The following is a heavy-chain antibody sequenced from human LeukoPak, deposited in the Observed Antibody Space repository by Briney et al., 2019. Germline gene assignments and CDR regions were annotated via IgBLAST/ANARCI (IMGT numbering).Heavy chain of an antibody. CDR2: INPNSGGT. J-gene: IGHJ4*02. D-gene: IGHD2-15*01. Sequence: ASVKVSCKASGYTFTGYYMHWVRQAPGQGLEWMGWINPNSGGTNYAQKFQGRVTMTTDTSTSTAYMELRSLKYDDTAVCYCARGALGFCSGGSCSSFDYWGQGTLVTVSS. CDR3: ARGALGFCSGGSCSSFDY. V-gene: IGHV1-2*02. CDR1: GYTFTGYY.